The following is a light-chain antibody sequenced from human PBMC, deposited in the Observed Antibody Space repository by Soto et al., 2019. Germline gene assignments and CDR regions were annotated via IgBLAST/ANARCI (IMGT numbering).Light chain of an antibody. CDR2: KAS. J-gene: IGKJ1*01. CDR1: QTISSW. V-gene: IGKV1-5*03. CDR3: QHYNTYWWT. Sequence: DIQMTQSPSTLSGSVGDRVTITCRASQTISSWLAWYQQKPGKAPKLLIYKASTLKSGVPSRFSGSGSGTEFTLTISSLQPDDFATYYCQHYNTYWWTFGQGTKVDIK.